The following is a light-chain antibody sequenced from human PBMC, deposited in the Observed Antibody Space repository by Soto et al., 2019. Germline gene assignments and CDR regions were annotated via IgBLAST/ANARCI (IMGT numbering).Light chain of an antibody. Sequence: EIVLTQSPGVLSLSVGERATLSCRASQSVSNNLAWYKQKPGQAPRLLISGASSRAADIPDRFSGSGSGTEFTLTISSLQPDDFATYYCQHYNSYSEAFGQGTKV. V-gene: IGKV3D-15*01. J-gene: IGKJ1*01. CDR2: GAS. CDR3: QHYNSYSEA. CDR1: QSVSNN.